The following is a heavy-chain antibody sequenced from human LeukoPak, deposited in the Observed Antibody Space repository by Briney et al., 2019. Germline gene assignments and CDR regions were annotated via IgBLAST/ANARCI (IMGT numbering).Heavy chain of an antibody. D-gene: IGHD6-6*01. CDR2: INHSGST. Sequence: SETLSLXCAVYGGSFSGYYWSWIRQPPGKGLEWIGEINHSGSTNYNPSLKSRVTISVDTSKNQFSLKLSSVTAADTAVYYCARDGHRSSRYMDVWGKGTTVTVSS. V-gene: IGHV4-34*01. CDR3: ARDGHRSSRYMDV. J-gene: IGHJ6*03. CDR1: GGSFSGYY.